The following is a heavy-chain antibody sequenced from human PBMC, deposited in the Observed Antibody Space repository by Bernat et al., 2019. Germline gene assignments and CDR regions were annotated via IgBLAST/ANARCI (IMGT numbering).Heavy chain of an antibody. V-gene: IGHV5-51*01. J-gene: IGHJ4*02. D-gene: IGHD4-17*01. CDR3: ARIRVVYGDYVDYFDD. CDR2: IYPGDSDT. Sequence: EVQLVQSGAEVKKPGESLKISCKGSGYSFTSYWIGWVRQMPGKGLEWMGIIYPGDSDTRYSPSFQGQVTISADKSISTAYLQWSSLKASDTAMYYCARIRVVYGDYVDYFDDWGQGTLVTVSS. CDR1: GYSFTSYW.